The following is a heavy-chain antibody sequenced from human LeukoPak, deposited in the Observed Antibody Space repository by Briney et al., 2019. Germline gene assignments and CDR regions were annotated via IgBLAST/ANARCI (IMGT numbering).Heavy chain of an antibody. CDR1: GGSISSGGYY. CDR2: IYYSGST. Sequence: SETLSLTCTVSGGSISSGGYYWSWIRQHPGKGLEWIGYIYYSGSTYYNPSLKSRVTISVDTSKNQFSLKLSSVIAADTAVYYCAAQDVNWFDPWGQGTLVTVSS. V-gene: IGHV4-31*03. J-gene: IGHJ5*02. CDR3: AAQDVNWFDP. D-gene: IGHD2-15*01.